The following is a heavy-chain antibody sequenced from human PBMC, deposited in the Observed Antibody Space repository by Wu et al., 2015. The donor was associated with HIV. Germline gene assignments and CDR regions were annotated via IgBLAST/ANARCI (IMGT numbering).Heavy chain of an antibody. CDR2: INPNSGGT. Sequence: QVQLVQSGAEVKKPGASVKVSCKASGYTFTGYYMHWVRQAPGQGLEWMGWINPNSGGTNYAQKFQGRVTMTRDTSISTAYMELSRLRSDDTAVYYCARVPSPTIFGVVPQGYMDVWGKGTTVTVS. V-gene: IGHV1-2*02. CDR1: GYTFTGYY. J-gene: IGHJ6*03. CDR3: ARVPSPTIFGVVPQGYMDV. D-gene: IGHD3-3*01.